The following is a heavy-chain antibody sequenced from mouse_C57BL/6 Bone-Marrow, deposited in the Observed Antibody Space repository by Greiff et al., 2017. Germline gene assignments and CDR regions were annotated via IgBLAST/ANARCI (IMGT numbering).Heavy chain of an antibody. Sequence: QVQLKESGAELVRPGASVKLSCKASGYTFTDYYIHWVKQRPGQGLEWIARIYPGSGNTYYNEKFKGKATLTAEKSSSTAYMQLSSLTSEDSAVYFCARDPFAYWGQGTLVTVSA. V-gene: IGHV1-76*01. CDR3: ARDPFAY. CDR1: GYTFTDYY. J-gene: IGHJ3*01. CDR2: IYPGSGNT.